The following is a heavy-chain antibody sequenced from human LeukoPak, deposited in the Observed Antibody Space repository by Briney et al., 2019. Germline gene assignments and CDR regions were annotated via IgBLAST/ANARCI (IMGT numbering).Heavy chain of an antibody. CDR3: ARVGFAYGMDV. Sequence: PGGSLRLSCAASGFTFSSYSMNWVRQAPGKGLEWVSSISSSSYIYYADSVKGRFTISRDNAKNSLYLQMNSLRAEDTAVYYCARVGFAYGMDVWGQGTTVTVSS. J-gene: IGHJ6*02. CDR1: GFTFSSYS. V-gene: IGHV3-21*01. CDR2: ISSSSYI.